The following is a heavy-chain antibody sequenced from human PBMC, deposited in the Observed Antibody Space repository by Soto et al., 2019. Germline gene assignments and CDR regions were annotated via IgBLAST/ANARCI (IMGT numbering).Heavy chain of an antibody. CDR2: VSHDGRNT. D-gene: IGHD6-19*01. J-gene: IGHJ4*02. V-gene: IGHV3-30*18. CDR3: AKGGRQWLVTSDFNY. CDR1: GFTFSDYA. Sequence: VQLVESGGGVVQPGRSLRLSCAASGFTFSDYAMHWVRQAPGKGLEWVAVVSHDGRNTHYADSVKGRFTISRDSSKNTVPLEMPSRGAEDTAVYYWAKGGRQWLVTSDFNYWGQGALVTVSS.